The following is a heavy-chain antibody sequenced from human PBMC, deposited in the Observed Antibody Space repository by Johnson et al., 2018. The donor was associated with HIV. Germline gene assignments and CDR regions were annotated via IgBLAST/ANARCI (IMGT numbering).Heavy chain of an antibody. CDR2: IGTAGDT. D-gene: IGHD6-6*01. CDR3: AKVHIAARWSDAFDI. Sequence: VQLVESGGGLVQPGGSLRLSCAASGFTFSSYAMSWVRQAPGKGLEWVSAIGTAGDTYYPGSVKGRFTISRENAKNSLYLQMNSLRAEDTAVYFCAKVHIAARWSDAFDIWGQGTLVTVSS. J-gene: IGHJ3*02. V-gene: IGHV3-13*01. CDR1: GFTFSSYA.